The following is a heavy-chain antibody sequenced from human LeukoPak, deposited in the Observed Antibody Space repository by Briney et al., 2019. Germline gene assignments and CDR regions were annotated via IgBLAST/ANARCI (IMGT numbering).Heavy chain of an antibody. CDR3: AKDHGYGGNFDY. V-gene: IGHV3-30*18. Sequence: PGGSLRLSCAASGFTFSSYGMHWVRQAPGKGLEWVAVISYDGSNKYYADSVKGRFTISRDNSKNTLYLQMNSLRAEDTAVYYCAKDHGYGGNFDYWGQGTLVTVSS. CDR2: ISYDGSNK. CDR1: GFTFSSYG. D-gene: IGHD4-23*01. J-gene: IGHJ4*02.